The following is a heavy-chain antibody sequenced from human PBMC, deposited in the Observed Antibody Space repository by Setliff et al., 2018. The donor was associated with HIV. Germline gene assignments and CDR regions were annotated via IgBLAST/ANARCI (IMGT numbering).Heavy chain of an antibody. CDR1: GGTFSSYA. D-gene: IGHD3-22*01. CDR2: IIPIFGAA. CDR3: ARDYPYYESSGYNYLEAFDI. V-gene: IGHV1-69*13. Sequence: ASVKVSCKASGGTFSSYAISWVRQAPGQGLEWMGGIIPIFGAANYAQKFQGRVTITADESTSTAYMELSSLRSEDTAVYNCARDYPYYESSGYNYLEAFDIWGQGTMVTVSS. J-gene: IGHJ3*02.